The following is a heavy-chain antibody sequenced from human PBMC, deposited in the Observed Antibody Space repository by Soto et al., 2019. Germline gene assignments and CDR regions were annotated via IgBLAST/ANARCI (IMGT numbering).Heavy chain of an antibody. CDR1: GGTFSSYT. CDR3: ARAPIGDYFDY. V-gene: IGHV1-69*02. J-gene: IGHJ4*02. D-gene: IGHD3-10*01. Sequence: QVQLVQSGAEVKKPGSSVKVSCKASGGTFSSYTIRWVRQAPGQGLEWMGRIIPILGIANYAQKFQGRVTITADKSTSTAYMELSSLRSEDTAVYYCARAPIGDYFDYWGQGTLVIVSS. CDR2: IIPILGIA.